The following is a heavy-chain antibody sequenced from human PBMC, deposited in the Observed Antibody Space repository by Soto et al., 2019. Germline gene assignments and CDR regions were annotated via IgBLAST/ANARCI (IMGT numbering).Heavy chain of an antibody. CDR2: IWYDGSNK. D-gene: IGHD1-26*01. Sequence: PGGSLRLSCAASGFTFSSYGMHWVRQAPGKGLEWVAVIWYDGSNKYYADSVKGRFTISRDNSKNTLYLQMNSLRAEDTAVYYCARGRWELEKDFDYWGQGTLVTVSS. CDR1: GFTFSSYG. V-gene: IGHV3-33*01. CDR3: ARGRWELEKDFDY. J-gene: IGHJ4*02.